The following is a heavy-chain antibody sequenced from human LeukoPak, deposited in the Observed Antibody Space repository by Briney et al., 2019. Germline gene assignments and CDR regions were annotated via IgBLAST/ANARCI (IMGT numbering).Heavy chain of an antibody. V-gene: IGHV4-59*08. CDR3: AITDLIVGATS. CDR2: IYYSGST. D-gene: IGHD1-26*01. CDR1: GGSISSYY. Sequence: SETLSLTCTVSGGSISSYYWSWIRQPPGKGLEWIGYIYYSGSTNYNPSLKSRVTISVDTSKNQFSLKLSSVTAADTAVHYCAITDLIVGATSWGQGTLVTVSS. J-gene: IGHJ5*02.